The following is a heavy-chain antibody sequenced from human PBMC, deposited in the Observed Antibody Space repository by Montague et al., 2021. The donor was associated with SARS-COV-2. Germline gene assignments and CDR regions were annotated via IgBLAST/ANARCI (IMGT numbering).Heavy chain of an antibody. D-gene: IGHD6-19*01. CDR3: ARDIAVVGLFDY. V-gene: IGHV4-61*02. CDR2: ISISGXT. CDR1: GGSISSGSYY. Sequence: TLSLTCTASGGSISSGSYYWSWIRQPAGKGLEWIGRISISGXTXYXXXXKSRVTISVDTSKNQFSLKLSSVTAADTAVYYCARDIAVVGLFDYWGQGTLVTVSS. J-gene: IGHJ4*02.